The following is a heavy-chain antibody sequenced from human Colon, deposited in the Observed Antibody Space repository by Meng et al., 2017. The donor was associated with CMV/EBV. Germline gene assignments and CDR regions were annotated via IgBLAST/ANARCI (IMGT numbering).Heavy chain of an antibody. D-gene: IGHD3-16*01. V-gene: IGHV3-74*03. Sequence: GESLKISCAASGFMFDSYWMHWVRQAPGKGLVWVAHVNTDESRKKYADSVKGRFTVSRDNAKNMLYLDMTSLTADDTAVYYCARESVEDSLWGHQLRVWGPGTLVTVSS. CDR2: VNTDESRK. CDR1: GFMFDSYW. CDR3: ARESVEDSLWGHQLRV. J-gene: IGHJ4*02.